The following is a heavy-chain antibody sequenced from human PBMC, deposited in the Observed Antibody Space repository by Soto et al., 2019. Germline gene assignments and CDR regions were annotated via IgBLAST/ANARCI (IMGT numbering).Heavy chain of an antibody. V-gene: IGHV3-30-3*01. J-gene: IGHJ4*02. CDR3: AREVEGLDY. CDR2: ISYDGNDK. CDR1: GFIFSNYA. D-gene: IGHD2-21*01. Sequence: QVQLVESGGGVVQPGRSLRLSCAASGFIFSNYAMHWVRQAPGKGLEWVTVISYDGNDKYYADSVKGRFTISRDNSKNTLYLQMNSLRTEHTAVYYCAREVEGLDYWGQGTLVTVSS.